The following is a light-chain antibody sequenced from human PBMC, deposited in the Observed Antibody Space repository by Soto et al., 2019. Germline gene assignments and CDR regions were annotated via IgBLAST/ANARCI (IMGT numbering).Light chain of an antibody. CDR2: EVS. Sequence: QSVLTQPPSASGSHGQSVTISCTGTSSDVGGYNYVSWYQQHPGKAPKLMISEVSKRPSGVPDRFSGSKSGNTASLTVSGLQAEDEADSYCSSFAGNNNLVFGGGTKLSVL. J-gene: IGLJ2*01. V-gene: IGLV2-8*01. CDR3: SSFAGNNNLV. CDR1: SSDVGGYNY.